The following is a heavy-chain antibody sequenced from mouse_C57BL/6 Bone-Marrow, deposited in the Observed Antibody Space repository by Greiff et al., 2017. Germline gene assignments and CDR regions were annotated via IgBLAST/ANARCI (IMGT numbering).Heavy chain of an antibody. Sequence: VQLQQPGAELVKPGASVKLSCKASGYTFTSYWMHWVKQRPGQGLEWIGMIHPNSGSTNYNEKFKSKATLTVDKSSSTAYMQLGSLTSEDSAVYYCARTRLRRGAGWYFEVWGTGTTGTVSS. D-gene: IGHD2-4*01. CDR2: IHPNSGST. CDR1: GYTFTSYW. J-gene: IGHJ1*03. V-gene: IGHV1-64*01. CDR3: ARTRLRRGAGWYFEV.